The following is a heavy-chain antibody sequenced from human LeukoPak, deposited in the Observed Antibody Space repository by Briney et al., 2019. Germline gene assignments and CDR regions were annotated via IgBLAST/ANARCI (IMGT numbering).Heavy chain of an antibody. CDR1: GGSFSGYY. CDR3: AREGATYNWFDP. D-gene: IGHD1-26*01. CDR2: INHSGST. J-gene: IGHJ5*02. V-gene: IGHV4-34*01. Sequence: SETLSLTCAVYGGSFSGYYWSWIRQPPGKGLEWIGEINHSGSTNYNPSLKSRVTTSVDTSKNQFSLKLSSVTAADTAVYYCAREGATYNWFDPWGQGTLVTVSS.